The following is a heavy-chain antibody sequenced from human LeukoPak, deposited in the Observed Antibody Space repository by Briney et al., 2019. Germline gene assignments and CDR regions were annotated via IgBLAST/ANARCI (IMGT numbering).Heavy chain of an antibody. CDR1: QSTFNSYV. J-gene: IGHJ4*02. Sequence: GGSLRLSCAASQSTFNSYVMTWVRQAPGKGLEWVSGISGSGGSTYYADSVKGRFTISRDNSKNTVYLQMNSLRAEDTAVYYCAKVGAGPRSYTHFDYWGQGTLVTVSS. CDR2: ISGSGGST. V-gene: IGHV3-23*01. D-gene: IGHD3-10*01. CDR3: AKVGAGPRSYTHFDY.